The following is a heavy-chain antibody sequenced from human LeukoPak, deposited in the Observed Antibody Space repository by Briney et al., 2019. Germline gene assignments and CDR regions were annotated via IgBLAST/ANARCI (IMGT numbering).Heavy chain of an antibody. CDR3: ARDWGTTYYDFWSGYSIDAFDI. J-gene: IGHJ3*02. CDR1: GGSISSGSYY. V-gene: IGHV4-61*02. D-gene: IGHD3-3*01. CDR2: IYTSGST. Sequence: NPSETLSLTCTVSGGSISSGSYYWSWIRQPAGKGLEWIGRIYTSGSTNYNPSLKSRVTISVDTSKNQFSLKLSSVTAADTAVYYCARDWGTTYYDFWSGYSIDAFDIWGQGTMVTVSS.